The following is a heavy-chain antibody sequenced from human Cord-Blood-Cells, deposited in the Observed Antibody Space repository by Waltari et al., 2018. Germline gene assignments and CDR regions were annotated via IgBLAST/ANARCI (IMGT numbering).Heavy chain of an antibody. V-gene: IGHV4-4*02. CDR3: ASSVFGVVIDAFDI. Sequence: QVQLQESGPGLVKPSGTLSLTCAVSGGSISSSNWWSWVRPPPGKGLEWIGEIYHSGSTNYTPSLKSRVTISVDKSKNQFSLKLSSVTAADTAVHYCASSVFGVVIDAFDIWGQGTMVTVSS. J-gene: IGHJ3*02. D-gene: IGHD3-3*02. CDR2: IYHSGST. CDR1: GGSISSSNW.